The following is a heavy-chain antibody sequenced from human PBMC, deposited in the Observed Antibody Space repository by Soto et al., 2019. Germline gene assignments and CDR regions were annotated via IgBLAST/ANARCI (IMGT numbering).Heavy chain of an antibody. Sequence: PGWSLRLSCTASGFTFGDYAMSWFRQAPGKGLEWVGFIRSKAYGGTTEYAASVKGRFTISRDDSKSIAYLQMNSLKTEDTAVYYCTRGPLYDILTGYGAFDIWGQGTMVTVSS. CDR1: GFTFGDYA. CDR2: IRSKAYGGTT. CDR3: TRGPLYDILTGYGAFDI. J-gene: IGHJ3*02. D-gene: IGHD3-9*01. V-gene: IGHV3-49*03.